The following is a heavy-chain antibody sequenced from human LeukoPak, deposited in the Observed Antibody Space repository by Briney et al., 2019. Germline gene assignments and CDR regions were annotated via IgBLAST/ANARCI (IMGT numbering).Heavy chain of an antibody. V-gene: IGHV4-4*02. CDR1: GGPISSSQW. CDR2: VHLSGSI. J-gene: IGHJ4*02. CDR3: ARGLGASHFDF. D-gene: IGHD1-26*01. Sequence: SETLSLTCAVSGGPISSSQWWSWVRQPPGKGLEWIGEVHLSGSINYNASLKSRVTISLDKSKNHFSLNLSSVTAADTALYYCARGLGASHFDFWGQGTLVTVSS.